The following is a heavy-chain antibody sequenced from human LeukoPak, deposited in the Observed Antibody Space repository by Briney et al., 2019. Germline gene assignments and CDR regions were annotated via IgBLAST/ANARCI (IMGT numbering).Heavy chain of an antibody. J-gene: IGHJ4*02. CDR3: AKRAADYYFDY. CDR2: INSGGST. Sequence: GGSLRLSCAASGFTFSSFSMSWVSQAPGKGLEWVSSINSGGSTFYADSMKGRFTLSRDNSKNTLYLQMNSLTAEDTAVYYCAKRAADYYFDYWGQGTLVTVSS. V-gene: IGHV3-23*01. CDR1: GFTFSSFS. D-gene: IGHD6-13*01.